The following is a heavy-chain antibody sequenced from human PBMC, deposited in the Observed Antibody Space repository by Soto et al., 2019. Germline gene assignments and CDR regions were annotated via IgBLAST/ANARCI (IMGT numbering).Heavy chain of an antibody. D-gene: IGHD5-12*01. CDR1: GGSISSSNW. V-gene: IGHV4-4*02. CDR3: AASDRGYGPGDY. CDR2: IYHSGST. Sequence: QVQLQESGPGLVKPSGTLSLTCAVSGGSISSSNWWSWVRQPPGKGLEWIGEIYHSGSTHYNPSLTRRVTIPVDKSKNQSSLKLSSVTAADTAVYYCAASDRGYGPGDYWGQGTLVTVSS. J-gene: IGHJ4*02.